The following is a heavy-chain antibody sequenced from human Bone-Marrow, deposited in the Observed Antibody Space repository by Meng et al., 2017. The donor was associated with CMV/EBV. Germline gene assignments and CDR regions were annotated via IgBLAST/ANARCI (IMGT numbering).Heavy chain of an antibody. Sequence: SGVSISSGGYYWSWIRQHPGKGLEWIGYIYYSGSTYYNPSLKSRVTISVDTSKNQFSLKLRSVTAADTAVYYCARVSDSSGYYRDYWGQGTLVTVSS. CDR2: IYYSGST. V-gene: IGHV4-31*02. CDR3: ARVSDSSGYYRDY. CDR1: GVSISSGGYY. J-gene: IGHJ4*02. D-gene: IGHD3-22*01.